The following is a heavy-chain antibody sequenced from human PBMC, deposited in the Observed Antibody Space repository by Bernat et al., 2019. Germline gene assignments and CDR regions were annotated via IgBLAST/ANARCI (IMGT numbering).Heavy chain of an antibody. CDR3: ASGDSGSKVGS. V-gene: IGHV4-31*03. D-gene: IGHD3-22*01. J-gene: IGHJ5*02. CDR1: GDSISSGGYS. CDR2: IYDGGST. Sequence: QVQLQESGPGLVKPSQTLSLTCTVSGDSISSGGYSWSWIRQHPGRGLEWIGHIYDGGSTYYNPSLRSRITISLDTSNNKFSLVLSSVTSADTAVYYCASGDSGSKVGSWGQGTLVTVSS.